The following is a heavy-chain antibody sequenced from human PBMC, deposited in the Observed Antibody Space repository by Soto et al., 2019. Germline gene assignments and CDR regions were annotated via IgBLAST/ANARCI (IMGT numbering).Heavy chain of an antibody. CDR2: INSYGSST. CDR3: ARDKGGYSYGYYYYYGMDV. D-gene: IGHD5-18*01. Sequence: GSLRLDCTASGFTFSIYWMHWVRQAPGKGLVWVSRINSYGSSTSYADSVKGRFTISRDNAKNTLYLQMNSLRAEDTAVYYCARDKGGYSYGYYYYYGMDVWGQGTTVTVSS. V-gene: IGHV3-74*01. CDR1: GFTFSIYW. J-gene: IGHJ6*02.